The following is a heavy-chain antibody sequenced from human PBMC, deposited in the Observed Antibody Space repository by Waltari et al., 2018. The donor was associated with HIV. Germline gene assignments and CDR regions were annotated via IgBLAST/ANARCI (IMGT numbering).Heavy chain of an antibody. CDR3: AKDRGTGTTVYYYYGMDV. CDR2: IGWNSGSK. D-gene: IGHD1-7*01. Sequence: EVQLVESGGGLVQPGRSLRLSCAASGFTFDDYAMHWVRQAPGKGLEWVSSIGWNSGSKVYAYSVKGLFTISRDNANNSLYLQMNSLRAEDTALYYCAKDRGTGTTVYYYYGMDVWGQGTTVTVSS. J-gene: IGHJ6*02. CDR1: GFTFDDYA. V-gene: IGHV3-9*01.